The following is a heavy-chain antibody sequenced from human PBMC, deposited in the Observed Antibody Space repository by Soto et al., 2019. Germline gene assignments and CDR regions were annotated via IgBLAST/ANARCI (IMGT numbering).Heavy chain of an antibody. CDR3: AVTVTGSRSPLAH. V-gene: IGHV1-69*06. CDR2: IIPIYASP. D-gene: IGHD3-9*01. CDR1: GGTFSSNA. J-gene: IGHJ4*02. Sequence: QVQLVQSGAEVKKPRSSVKVSCKASGGTFSSNAISWVRQAPGQGLEWMGGIIPIYASPNYAQNFQGRVTVTADKATSTAYLELSRLKFADSAIYYCAVTVTGSRSPLAHWGRGTLVIVSS.